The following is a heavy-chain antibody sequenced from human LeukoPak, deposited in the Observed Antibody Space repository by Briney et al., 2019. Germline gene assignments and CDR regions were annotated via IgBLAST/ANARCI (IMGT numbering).Heavy chain of an antibody. J-gene: IGHJ4*02. V-gene: IGHV3-33*06. D-gene: IGHD6-19*01. Sequence: PGGSLRLSCAASGFIFSSYGMHWVRQAPGKGLEWVAVIWYDGSNKYYADSVKGRFTISRDNSKNTLYLQMNSLRAEDTAVYYCAKELGSGWSLRGLDYWGQGTLVTVSS. CDR3: AKELGSGWSLRGLDY. CDR1: GFIFSSYG. CDR2: IWYDGSNK.